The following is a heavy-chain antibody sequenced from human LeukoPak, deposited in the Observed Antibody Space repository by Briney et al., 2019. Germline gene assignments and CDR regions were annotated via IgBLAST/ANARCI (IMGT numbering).Heavy chain of an antibody. Sequence: GGSLRLSCAASGFTFSSYSMNWVRQAPGKGLEWVGRIKSKTDGGTTDYAAPVKGRFTISRDDSKNTLYLQMNSLKTEDTAVYYCTTEGGSYVLDNWFDPWGQGTLVTVSS. V-gene: IGHV3-15*01. D-gene: IGHD1-26*01. J-gene: IGHJ5*02. CDR3: TTEGGSYVLDNWFDP. CDR1: GFTFSSYS. CDR2: IKSKTDGGTT.